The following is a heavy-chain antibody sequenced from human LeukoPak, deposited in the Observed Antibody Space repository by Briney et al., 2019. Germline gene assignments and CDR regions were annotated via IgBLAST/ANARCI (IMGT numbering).Heavy chain of an antibody. J-gene: IGHJ5*02. CDR1: GFTFNNYD. CDR2: INPSGGRT. CDR3: AKNELDIVVVVAATLAYNWFDL. V-gene: IGHV3-23*01. D-gene: IGHD2-15*01. Sequence: GGSLRLSCAASGFTFNNYDMSWVRQAPGKGLEWVSTINPSGGRTYYGDSVKGRFTISRDNSKNTLYLQMNSLRAEDTAVYYCAKNELDIVVVVAATLAYNWFDLWGQGTLVTVSS.